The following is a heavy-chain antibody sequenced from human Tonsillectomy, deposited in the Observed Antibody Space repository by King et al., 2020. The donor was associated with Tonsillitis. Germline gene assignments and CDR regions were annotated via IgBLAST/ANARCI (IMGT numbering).Heavy chain of an antibody. Sequence: GMHWVRQAPGKGLEWVALVSYDGRDKYYADSVKGRFTISRDNAKNTLYVQMNSLRAEDTAMYYCAGVGGYSGYGLYYWGQGTLVTVSS. V-gene: IGHV3-33*05. J-gene: IGHJ4*02. CDR3: AGVGGYSGYGLYY. D-gene: IGHD5-12*01. CDR2: VSYDGRDK. CDR1: G.